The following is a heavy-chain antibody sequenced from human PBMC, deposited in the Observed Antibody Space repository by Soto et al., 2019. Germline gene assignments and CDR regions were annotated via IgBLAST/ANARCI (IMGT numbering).Heavy chain of an antibody. Sequence: GESLKISCKGSEFSFNTYWIAWVRQRPGEGLKWMGIIYPDDSRTTYSPSFQGQVTISADKSINTAYLQWSSLKASDTAMYYCTRDLDYGGNPEDFDSWGQGTRVTVSS. CDR1: EFSFNTYW. D-gene: IGHD4-17*01. CDR2: IYPDDSRT. CDR3: TRDLDYGGNPEDFDS. V-gene: IGHV5-51*01. J-gene: IGHJ3*02.